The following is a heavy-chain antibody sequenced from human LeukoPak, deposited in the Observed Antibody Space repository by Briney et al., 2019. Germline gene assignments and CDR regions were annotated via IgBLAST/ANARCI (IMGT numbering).Heavy chain of an antibody. Sequence: GGSLRLSCAASGFTFSSYSMNWVRQAPGKGLEWVSSISSSSSYIYYADSVKGRFTISRDNAKNSLYLQMNSLRAEDTAVYYCAGSRIAVAGEFDPWGQRTLVTVSS. CDR1: GFTFSSYS. V-gene: IGHV3-21*01. D-gene: IGHD6-19*01. CDR2: ISSSSSYI. J-gene: IGHJ5*02. CDR3: AGSRIAVAGEFDP.